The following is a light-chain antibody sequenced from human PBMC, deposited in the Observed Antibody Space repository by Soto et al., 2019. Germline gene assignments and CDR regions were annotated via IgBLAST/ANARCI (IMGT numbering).Light chain of an antibody. J-gene: IGKJ4*01. CDR3: QQYYEWPLT. CDR1: QSVSSN. Sequence: EIVMTQSPATLSVSPGERATLSCRASQSVSSNLAWYQQKPGQTPRLLTYGASTRATGIPARFSGSGSVTEFTLTISSLQSEDFAVYYCQQYYEWPLTFGGGTKVEIK. V-gene: IGKV3-15*01. CDR2: GAS.